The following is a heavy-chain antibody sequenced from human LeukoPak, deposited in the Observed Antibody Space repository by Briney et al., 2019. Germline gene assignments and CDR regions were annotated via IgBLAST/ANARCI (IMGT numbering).Heavy chain of an antibody. J-gene: IGHJ4*02. CDR3: ARVGGIKGATIVPRY. Sequence: GGSLSLSCAASGFTVSSNFMSWVSQAPGKGLEWVSVIYGGGSTYYADSVKGRFTISRDTSKNTLHLQMNSLRAEDTAVYYCARVGGIKGATIVPRYWGQGTLVTVSS. V-gene: IGHV3-53*01. D-gene: IGHD1-26*01. CDR2: IYGGGST. CDR1: GFTVSSNF.